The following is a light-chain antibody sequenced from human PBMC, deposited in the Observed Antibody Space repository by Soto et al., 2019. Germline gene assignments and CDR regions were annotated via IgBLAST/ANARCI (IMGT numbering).Light chain of an antibody. CDR1: ESLSRN. CDR2: GAS. J-gene: IGKJ3*01. V-gene: IGKV3-15*01. Sequence: ETVMTQSPATLSVSPGEKVTLSCRASESLSRNLAWYQQKSGQAPRLLIYGASTRATGVPARFSGSGSGTEFTLTISRLEPEDFAVYYCQQYGSSPGLFTFGPGTKVDIK. CDR3: QQYGSSPGLFT.